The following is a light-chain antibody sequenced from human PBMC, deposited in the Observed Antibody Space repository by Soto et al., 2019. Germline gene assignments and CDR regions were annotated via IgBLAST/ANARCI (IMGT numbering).Light chain of an antibody. V-gene: IGKV3-20*01. J-gene: IGKJ2*01. CDR1: RRLSRSY. CDR3: QQQGT. CDR2: AAS. Sequence: EIDLTQSPGTPSLTTGERSTLSSRARRRLSRSYVVWYQQKPGQAPRLLTYAASRRATGIPDRFSGSGSATEYTLTISRLDPEDFAVYYCQQQGTFGQGTKLEIK.